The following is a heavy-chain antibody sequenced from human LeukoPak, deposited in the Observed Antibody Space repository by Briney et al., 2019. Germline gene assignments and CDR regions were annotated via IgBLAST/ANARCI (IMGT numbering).Heavy chain of an antibody. CDR3: VRDFRPADF. Sequence: GGSLRLSCAASGFTLSNYCMHWVRQTPGKGLVWLARTCPGGPTSYYADSVKGRFTVSRDNSKNMVFLQMNSLTVDDTAVYHYVRDFRPADFWGQGVLVTVSS. V-gene: IGHV3-74*01. J-gene: IGHJ4*02. CDR2: TCPGGPTS. CDR1: GFTLSNYC.